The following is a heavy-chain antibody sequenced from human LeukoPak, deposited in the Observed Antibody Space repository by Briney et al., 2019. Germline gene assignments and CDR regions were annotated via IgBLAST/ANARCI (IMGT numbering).Heavy chain of an antibody. CDR3: AKARRSGCSSTSCYPFDY. Sequence: PGGSLRLSCAASGFTFSSYAMTWVRQAPGKGLEWVSGICGSGGSTYYADSVKGRFTISRDNSKNTLYLHMNSLRAEDTAVYYCAKARRSGCSSTSCYPFDYWGQGTLVTVSS. D-gene: IGHD2-2*01. J-gene: IGHJ4*02. V-gene: IGHV3-23*01. CDR1: GFTFSSYA. CDR2: ICGSGGST.